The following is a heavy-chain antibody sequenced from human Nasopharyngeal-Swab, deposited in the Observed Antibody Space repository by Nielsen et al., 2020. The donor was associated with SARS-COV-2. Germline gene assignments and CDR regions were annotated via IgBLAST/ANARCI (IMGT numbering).Heavy chain of an antibody. Sequence: GESLKISCAASGFTFSSYAMSWVRQAPGKGLEWVSAISGSGGSTYYADSVKGRFTISRDNSKNTLYLQMNSLRAEDTAVYYCAKASLGIVGAMGRLDYWGQGTLVTVSS. J-gene: IGHJ4*02. CDR1: GFTFSSYA. CDR3: AKASLGIVGAMGRLDY. V-gene: IGHV3-23*01. CDR2: ISGSGGST. D-gene: IGHD1-26*01.